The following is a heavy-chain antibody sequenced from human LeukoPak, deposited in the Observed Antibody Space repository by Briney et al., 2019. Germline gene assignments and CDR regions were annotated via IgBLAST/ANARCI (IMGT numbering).Heavy chain of an antibody. CDR3: AKDRSSGWTTLGY. CDR1: GGCISSYY. CDR2: MYTNRTT. D-gene: IGHD6-19*01. V-gene: IGHV4-4*07. J-gene: IGHJ4*02. Sequence: SDTLSLTCTVSGGCISSYYWSWIRQPAGQGLEGIGRMYTNRTTNYHPSLTRRATMSVGTSENQFALQLSSVTAADTAVYYCAKDRSSGWTTLGYWGQGTLVTVS.